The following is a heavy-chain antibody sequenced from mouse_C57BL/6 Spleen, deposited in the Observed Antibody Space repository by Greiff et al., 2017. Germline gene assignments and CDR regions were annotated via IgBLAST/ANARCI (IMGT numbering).Heavy chain of an antibody. Sequence: DVQLVESGGGLVKPGGSLKLSCAASGFTFSDYGMHWVRQAPEKGLEWVAYISSGSSTIYYADTVKGRFTISRDNAKNTLFLQMTSLRSEDTAMYYCARWDYVVIYDYWGQGTTLTVSS. CDR2: ISSGSSTI. J-gene: IGHJ2*01. CDR3: ARWDYVVIYDY. D-gene: IGHD2-4*01. CDR1: GFTFSDYG. V-gene: IGHV5-17*01.